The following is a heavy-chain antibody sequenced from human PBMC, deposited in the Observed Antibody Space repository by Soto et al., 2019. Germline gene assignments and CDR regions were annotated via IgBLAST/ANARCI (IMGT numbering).Heavy chain of an antibody. D-gene: IGHD4-17*01. CDR1: GFTFSSHA. CDR2: ISYDGSTK. V-gene: IGHV3-30-3*01. CDR3: ASAQSSTVITSTHFDP. Sequence: QPGGSLRLSCAASGFTFSSHAMNWVRQAPGKGLEWVAIISYDGSTKYYADSVKGRFTISRDNAKNTVYLHLNSLRDEDTAVYFCASAQSSTVITSTHFDPWGQGTLVTVSS. J-gene: IGHJ5*02.